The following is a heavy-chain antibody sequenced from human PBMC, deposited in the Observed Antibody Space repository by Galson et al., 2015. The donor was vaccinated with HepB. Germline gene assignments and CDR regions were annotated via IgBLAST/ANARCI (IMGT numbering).Heavy chain of an antibody. CDR3: ARGVLLWDGPDY. CDR2: INPSGGST. CDR1: GYKFTSYY. J-gene: IGHJ4*02. V-gene: IGHV1-46*01. D-gene: IGHD3-10*01. Sequence: SVKVSCKASGYKFTSYYMHWVRQAPGQGLEWMGIINPSGGSTDYAQKFQGRLTMTRGTSTSTVFMELSSLRSEDTAVYHCARGVLLWDGPDYWGQGTLVTVSS.